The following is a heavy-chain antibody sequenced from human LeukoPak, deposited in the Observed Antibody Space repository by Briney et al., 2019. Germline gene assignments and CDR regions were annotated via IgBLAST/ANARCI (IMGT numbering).Heavy chain of an antibody. V-gene: IGHV3-7*01. D-gene: IGHD3-10*01. J-gene: IGHJ5*02. CDR2: IKQDGSEK. CDR3: ARDALWFGDLNWFDP. Sequence: GGSLRLSCAASGFTFSSYWMSWVRQAPGKGLEWVANIKQDGSEKYYVDSVKGRFTISRDNAKNSLYLQMNSLRAEDTAVYYCARDALWFGDLNWFDPWGQGTLVTVSS. CDR1: GFTFSSYW.